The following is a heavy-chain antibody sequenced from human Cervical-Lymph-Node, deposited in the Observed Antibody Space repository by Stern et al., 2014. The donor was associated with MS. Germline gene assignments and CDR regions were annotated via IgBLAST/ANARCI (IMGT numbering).Heavy chain of an antibody. J-gene: IGHJ6*02. CDR2: INPNNGGT. V-gene: IGHV1-2*04. D-gene: IGHD1-1*01. Sequence: QVQLVQSGAEVKNPGASVKVSCKASGYTFTDYYMQWMRQDPGQGLEWMGWINPNNGGTTSAQKFQGWVTMTRDTSTSTAYMELSRLRSDDTAIYYCARASTTANNYYDGVDVWGQGTTVTVTS. CDR3: ARASTTANNYYDGVDV. CDR1: GYTFTDYY.